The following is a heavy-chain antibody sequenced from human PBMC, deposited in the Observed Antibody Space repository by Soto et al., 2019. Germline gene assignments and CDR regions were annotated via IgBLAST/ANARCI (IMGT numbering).Heavy chain of an antibody. D-gene: IGHD1-26*01. J-gene: IGHJ4*02. CDR1: GYTFTSYA. CDR2: INAGNGNT. V-gene: IGHV1-3*01. CDR3: ARGLGLYYFDY. Sequence: QVQLVQSGAEVKKPGASVKVSCKASGYTFTSYAMNWVRQAPGQRLEWMGWINAGNGNTKYSQKFQGRVTITRDTSASTAYMELSSLRSEDTAVYYCARGLGLYYFDYWGQGTLVTVS.